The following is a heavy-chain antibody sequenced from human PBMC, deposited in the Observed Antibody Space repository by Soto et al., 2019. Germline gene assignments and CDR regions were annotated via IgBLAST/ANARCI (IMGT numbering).Heavy chain of an antibody. CDR2: ISYDGSNK. J-gene: IGHJ4*02. V-gene: IGHV3-30-3*01. CDR1: GFTFSSYA. D-gene: IGHD6-13*01. CDR3: ARDSGSSGVAAAASCDS. Sequence: QVQLVESGGGVVQPGRSLRLSCAASGFTFSSYAMHWVRQAPGKGLEWVAVISYDGSNKYYADSGKGRFTISRDNSKNTLFLQMNSLKAEDTAVYYCARDSGSSGVAAAASCDSWGQGTLVTVSS.